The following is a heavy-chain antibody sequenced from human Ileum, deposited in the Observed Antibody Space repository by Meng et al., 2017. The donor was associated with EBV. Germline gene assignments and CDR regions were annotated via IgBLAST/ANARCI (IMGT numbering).Heavy chain of an antibody. Sequence: QLPLPESGPGLVQPSKSLSLSCVISGCSVSSDKTAWNWIRQSPSRGLEWLGRTYRRSRWYYDYALSVKSRINISPDTFKNQVSLQLNSVTDEDTGIYYCATSRIAKFDRWGQGTLVTVSS. CDR3: ATSRIAKFDR. V-gene: IGHV6-1*01. J-gene: IGHJ5*02. CDR2: TYRRSRWYY. CDR1: GCSVSSDKTA.